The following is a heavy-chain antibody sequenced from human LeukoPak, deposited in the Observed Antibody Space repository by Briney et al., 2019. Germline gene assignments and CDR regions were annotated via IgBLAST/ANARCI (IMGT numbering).Heavy chain of an antibody. D-gene: IGHD3-22*01. J-gene: IGHJ4*02. V-gene: IGHV3-15*01. CDR3: TTQYYYDSSGYAVDY. CDR1: GFTFSNAW. Sequence: PGGSLRLSCAASGFTFSNAWMSWVRQAPGKGLEWVGRIKSKTDGGTTDYAAPVKGRFTISRDDSKTTLYLQMNSLKTEDTAVYYCTTQYYYDSSGYAVDYWGQGTLVTVSS. CDR2: IKSKTDGGTT.